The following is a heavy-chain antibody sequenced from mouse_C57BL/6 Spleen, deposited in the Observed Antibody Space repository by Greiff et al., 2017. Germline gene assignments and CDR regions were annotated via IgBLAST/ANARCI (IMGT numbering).Heavy chain of an antibody. CDR3: AREEVYYSGSSYGFAY. CDR2: INPGSGGT. J-gene: IGHJ3*01. D-gene: IGHD1-1*01. CDR1: GYAFTNYL. Sequence: QVQLQQSGAELVRPGTSVKVSCKASGYAFTNYLIEWVKQRPGQGLEWIGVINPGSGGTNYNEKFKGKATLTADKSSSTAYMQLSSLTSEDSAVYFCAREEVYYSGSSYGFAYWGQGTLVTVSA. V-gene: IGHV1-54*01.